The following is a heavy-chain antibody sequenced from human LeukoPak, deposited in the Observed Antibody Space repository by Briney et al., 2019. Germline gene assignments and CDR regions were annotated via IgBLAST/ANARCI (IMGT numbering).Heavy chain of an antibody. Sequence: GGSLRLSCAASGFTFSSYWMSWVRQAPGKGLEWVANIKQDGSEKYYVDSVKGRFTISRDNAKNSLYLQMNSLRAEDTAVYYCVRPPLVTAIAAFDIWGQGTMATVSP. CDR1: GFTFSSYW. CDR3: VRPPLVTAIAAFDI. J-gene: IGHJ3*02. CDR2: IKQDGSEK. V-gene: IGHV3-7*01. D-gene: IGHD2-21*02.